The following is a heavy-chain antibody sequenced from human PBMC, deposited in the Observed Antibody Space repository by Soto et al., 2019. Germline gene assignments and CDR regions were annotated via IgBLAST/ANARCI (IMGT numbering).Heavy chain of an antibody. J-gene: IGHJ3*02. CDR3: ESPYCSGGSCYHDAFDI. V-gene: IGHV4-59*08. CDR2: IYYSGST. CDR1: GGSISSYY. D-gene: IGHD2-15*01. Sequence: SETLSLTCTVSGGSISSYYWSWIRQPPGKGLEWIGYIYYSGSTNYNPSLKSRVTISVDTSKNQFSLKLSSVTAADTAVYYCESPYCSGGSCYHDAFDIWGQGTMVTVSS.